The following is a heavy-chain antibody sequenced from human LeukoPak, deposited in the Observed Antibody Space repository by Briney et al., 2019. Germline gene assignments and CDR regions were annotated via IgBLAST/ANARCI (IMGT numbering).Heavy chain of an antibody. CDR3: ARVGYEFWSGYSGPLGY. J-gene: IGHJ4*02. CDR2: INHSGST. Sequence: SETLSLTCAVYGGSFSGYGWSWIRQRPGKGLGWNGEINHSGSTNYNPSLSRRGPLSVDTSKSQFSLKLSSVTAADTALYYCARVGYEFWSGYSGPLGYWGQGTLVTVSS. D-gene: IGHD3-3*01. CDR1: GGSFSGYG. V-gene: IGHV4-34*01.